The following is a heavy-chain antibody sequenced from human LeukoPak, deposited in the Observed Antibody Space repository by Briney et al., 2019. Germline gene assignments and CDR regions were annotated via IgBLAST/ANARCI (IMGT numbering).Heavy chain of an antibody. Sequence: GGSLRLSCTASGFTFGDYAMSWFRQAPGKGLEWVSSISSSSSYIYYADSVKGRFTISRDNAKNSLYLQMNSLRAEDTAVYYCARLSPYDAFDIWGQGTMVTVSS. CDR3: ARLSPYDAFDI. V-gene: IGHV3-21*01. CDR2: ISSSSSYI. D-gene: IGHD3-3*02. CDR1: GFTFGDYA. J-gene: IGHJ3*02.